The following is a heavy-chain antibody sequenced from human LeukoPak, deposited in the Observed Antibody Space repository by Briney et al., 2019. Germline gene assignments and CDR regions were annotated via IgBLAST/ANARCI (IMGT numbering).Heavy chain of an antibody. CDR3: ARELDRGYSGSPSGAY. J-gene: IGHJ4*02. V-gene: IGHV3-33*08. CDR1: GRPFSSSI. Sequence: PGGSLSLSCALSGRPFSSSIMHWVRQAPGKGLEWVAVIWYDGSNKYYADSVKGRFTISRDNSKNTLFLQMNSLRAEDTAVYYCARELDRGYSGSPSGAYWGQGTLVTVSS. D-gene: IGHD1-26*01. CDR2: IWYDGSNK.